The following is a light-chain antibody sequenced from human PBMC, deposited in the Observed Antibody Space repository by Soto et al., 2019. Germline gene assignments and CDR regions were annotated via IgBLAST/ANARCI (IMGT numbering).Light chain of an antibody. CDR2: AAS. V-gene: IGKV1-39*01. CDR3: QQSYSTPPA. CDR1: QSISSY. J-gene: IGKJ1*01. Sequence: DIQMTQSPSSLSASLGDRVTITCLASQSISSYLNWDQQKPGKAQKLLIYAASSLQSGVPSRFSGSGSGTDFTLTISSLQPEDFATYYCQQSYSTPPAFGQGTKVDIK.